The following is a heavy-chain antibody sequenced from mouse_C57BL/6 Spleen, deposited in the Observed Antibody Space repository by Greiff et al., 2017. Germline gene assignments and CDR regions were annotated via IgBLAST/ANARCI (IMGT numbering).Heavy chain of an antibody. Sequence: LVESGPELVKPGASVKISCKASGYSFTDYNMNWVKQSNGKSLEWIGVINPNYGTTSYNQKFKGKATLTVDQSSSTAYMQLNSLTSEDSAVYYCARAEYGNYDYAMDYWGQGTSVTVSS. V-gene: IGHV1-39*01. CDR2: INPNYGTT. CDR1: GYSFTDYN. D-gene: IGHD2-10*02. CDR3: ARAEYGNYDYAMDY. J-gene: IGHJ4*01.